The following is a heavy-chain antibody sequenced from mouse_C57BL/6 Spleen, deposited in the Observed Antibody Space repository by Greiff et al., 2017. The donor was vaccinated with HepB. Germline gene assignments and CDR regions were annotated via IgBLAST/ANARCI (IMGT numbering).Heavy chain of an antibody. Sequence: VQLKESVAELVRPGASVKLSCTASGFNIKNTYMHWVKQRPEQGLEWIGRIDPANGNTKYAPKFQGKATITADTSSNTAYLQLSSLTSEDTAIYYCAETAQAPYYAMDYWGQGTSVTVSS. CDR3: AETAQAPYYAMDY. CDR2: IDPANGNT. J-gene: IGHJ4*01. D-gene: IGHD3-2*02. V-gene: IGHV14-3*01. CDR1: GFNIKNTY.